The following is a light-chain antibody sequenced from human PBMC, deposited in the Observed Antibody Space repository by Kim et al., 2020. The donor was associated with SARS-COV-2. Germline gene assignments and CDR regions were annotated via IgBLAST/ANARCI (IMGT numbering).Light chain of an antibody. V-gene: IGKV3-11*01. CDR3: QQRTNWIT. J-gene: IGKJ5*01. CDR2: DAY. Sequence: PGERATLSCRASRSIRIYLAWYQHKPGQAPRLLIYDAYNRATGVPDKFSGSGSGTDFTLTISSLEPEDSGVYYCQQRTNWITFGQGTRLEIK. CDR1: RSIRIY.